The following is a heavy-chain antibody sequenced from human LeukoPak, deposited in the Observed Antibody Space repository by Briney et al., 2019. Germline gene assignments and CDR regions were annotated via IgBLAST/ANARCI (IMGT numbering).Heavy chain of an antibody. CDR3: ARQNRYSSGSSDY. CDR2: IYYSGST. V-gene: IGHV4-39*01. D-gene: IGHD6-19*01. Sequence: PSETLSLTCTVSGGSISSSSYYWGWIRQPPGKGLEWIGSIYYSGSTYYNPSLKSRVTISVDTSKNQFSLKLSSVTAADTAVYYCARQNRYSSGSSDYWGQGTLVTVSS. CDR1: GGSISSSSYY. J-gene: IGHJ4*02.